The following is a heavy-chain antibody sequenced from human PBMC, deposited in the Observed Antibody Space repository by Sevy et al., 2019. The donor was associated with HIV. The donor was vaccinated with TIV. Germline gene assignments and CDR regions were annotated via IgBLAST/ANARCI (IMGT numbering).Heavy chain of an antibody. Sequence: GGSLRLSCAASGFSFSSHWMHWVRQAPGKGLEWVANIKQDESKKYYAASVKGRFTISRDNAKNSVYLQMNSLRPEDTAIYYCARGNSGSFDYWGQGTLVTVSS. CDR2: IKQDESKK. CDR1: GFSFSSHW. J-gene: IGHJ4*02. CDR3: ARGNSGSFDY. D-gene: IGHD3-22*01. V-gene: IGHV3-7*03.